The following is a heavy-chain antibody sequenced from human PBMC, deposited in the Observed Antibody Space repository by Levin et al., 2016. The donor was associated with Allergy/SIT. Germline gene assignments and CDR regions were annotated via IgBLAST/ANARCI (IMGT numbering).Heavy chain of an antibody. D-gene: IGHD2-15*01. Sequence: WIRQPPGKGLEWIGEIYHSGSTNYNPSLKSRVTISVDKSKNQFSLKLSSVTAADTAVYYCAREPDWLGGWFDPWGQGTLVTVSS. V-gene: IGHV4-4*02. J-gene: IGHJ5*02. CDR3: AREPDWLGGWFDP. CDR2: IYHSGST.